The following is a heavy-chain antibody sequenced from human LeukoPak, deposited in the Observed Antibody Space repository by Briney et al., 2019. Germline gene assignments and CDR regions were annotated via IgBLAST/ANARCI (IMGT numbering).Heavy chain of an antibody. V-gene: IGHV1-18*01. J-gene: IGHJ5*02. CDR3: VSCAGSGCHRNWFDP. CDR2: ISGYNGNT. CDR1: GYTFTSYG. D-gene: IGHD6-19*01. Sequence: ASVKVSCKASGYTFTSYGISWVRQAPGQGLEWMGWISGYNGNTDYAQKLHVRVTMTTDTSTSTAYMELRSLRADDTAVYYCVSCAGSGCHRNWFDPWGQGTLVTVSS.